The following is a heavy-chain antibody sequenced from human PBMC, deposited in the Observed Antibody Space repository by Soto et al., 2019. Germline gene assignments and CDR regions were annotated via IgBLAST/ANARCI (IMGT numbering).Heavy chain of an antibody. Sequence: ASVKVSCKASGGTFSSYAISWVRQPPGQGLEWMGGIIPIFGTANYAQKFQGRVTITADESTSTAYMELSSLRSEDTAVYYCARGTLVVTAIRRYYYGMDVWGQGTTVTVSS. V-gene: IGHV1-69*13. J-gene: IGHJ6*02. CDR3: ARGTLVVTAIRRYYYGMDV. CDR1: GGTFSSYA. D-gene: IGHD2-21*02. CDR2: IIPIFGTA.